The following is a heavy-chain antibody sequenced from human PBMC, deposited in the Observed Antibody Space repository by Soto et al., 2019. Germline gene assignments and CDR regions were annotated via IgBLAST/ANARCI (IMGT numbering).Heavy chain of an antibody. Sequence: SETLSLTCAVYGGSFSGYYWSWIRQPPGKGLEWIGEINHSGSTNYNPSLKSRVTISVDTSKNQFSLKLSSVTAADTAVYYCERGARIRFFEWLPTRRGPEYFAHWGQGTLVTVSS. CDR2: INHSGST. J-gene: IGHJ1*01. CDR1: GGSFSGYY. D-gene: IGHD3-3*01. V-gene: IGHV4-34*01. CDR3: ERGARIRFFEWLPTRRGPEYFAH.